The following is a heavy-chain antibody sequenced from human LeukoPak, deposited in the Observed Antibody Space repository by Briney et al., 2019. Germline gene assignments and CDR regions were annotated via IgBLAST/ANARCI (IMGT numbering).Heavy chain of an antibody. Sequence: GGSLRLSCAASGFTFSSYGMHWVRQAPGKGLEWVSFIRYDGSNKYYADSVKGRFTISRDNSKNTLYLQMNSLRAEDTAVYYCAKEGSIAVRTFDYWGQGTLVTVSS. J-gene: IGHJ4*02. CDR2: IRYDGSNK. CDR1: GFTFSSYG. V-gene: IGHV3-30*02. CDR3: AKEGSIAVRTFDY. D-gene: IGHD6-6*01.